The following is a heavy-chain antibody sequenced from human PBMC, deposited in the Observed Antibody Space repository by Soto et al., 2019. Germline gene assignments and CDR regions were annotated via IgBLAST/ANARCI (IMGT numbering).Heavy chain of an antibody. CDR1: GFTFTTYW. Sequence: GGSLRLSCASSGFTFTTYWMHWVRQAPGKGLMWVSRINSDGTTTNYADSVKGRFTISRDNAKNTVYLQMDSLRPEDTAVYYCARVPTGGYDWNWGQGTLVTVSS. J-gene: IGHJ4*02. D-gene: IGHD5-12*01. CDR2: INSDGTTT. CDR3: ARVPTGGYDWN. V-gene: IGHV3-74*01.